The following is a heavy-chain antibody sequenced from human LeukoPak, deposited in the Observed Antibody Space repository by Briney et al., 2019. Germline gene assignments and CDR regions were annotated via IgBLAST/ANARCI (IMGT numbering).Heavy chain of an antibody. V-gene: IGHV3-7*01. CDR3: ARVGRDGYRDYFDY. Sequence: GGSLRLSCAASGFTFSNAWMSWVRQAPGKGLEWVANIKQDGSEKYYVDSVKGRFTISRDNAKNSLYLQMNSLRAEDTAVYYCARVGRDGYRDYFDYWGQGTLVTVSS. J-gene: IGHJ4*02. CDR1: GFTFSNAW. D-gene: IGHD5-24*01. CDR2: IKQDGSEK.